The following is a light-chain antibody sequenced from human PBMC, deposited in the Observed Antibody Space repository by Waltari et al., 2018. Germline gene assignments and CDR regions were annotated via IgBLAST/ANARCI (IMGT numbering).Light chain of an antibody. J-gene: IGLJ2*01. CDR1: SSDVGGHNY. CDR3: SSYTSSSTVV. V-gene: IGLV2-14*01. CDR2: EVS. Sequence: QSALTQPASVSGSPGQSITISCTGTSSDVGGHNYVSWYQPHPGKAPKLMIYEVSNRPSGVSNRFSGSKSGNTASLTISGLQAEDEADYYCSSYTSSSTVVFGGGTKLTVL.